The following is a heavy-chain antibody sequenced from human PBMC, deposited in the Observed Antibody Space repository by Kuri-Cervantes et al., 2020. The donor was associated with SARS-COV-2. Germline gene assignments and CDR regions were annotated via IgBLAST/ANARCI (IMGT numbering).Heavy chain of an antibody. D-gene: IGHD3-10*01. V-gene: IGHV5-51*01. Sequence: KVSCKGSGCSFTTYWIGWVRQMPGKGLEWMGIIYPGDSDTRYSPSFQGQVTISADKSISTAYLQWSSLKASDTAMYYCARRDFGSGSYYLDYWGQGTLVTVSS. CDR1: GCSFTTYW. J-gene: IGHJ4*02. CDR2: IYPGDSDT. CDR3: ARRDFGSGSYYLDY.